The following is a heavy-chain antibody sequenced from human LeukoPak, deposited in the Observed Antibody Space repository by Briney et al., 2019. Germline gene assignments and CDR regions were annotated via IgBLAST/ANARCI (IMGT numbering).Heavy chain of an antibody. J-gene: IGHJ6*03. V-gene: IGHV3-7*01. CDR2: IKQDVNEK. CDR3: ARESRGYDILTGKYHRGYYSYYMDV. D-gene: IGHD3-9*01. Sequence: GGSLRLSCAASGFTFNSYWMSWVRQAPEKGLEWVANIKQDVNEKYYVDSVKGRFTISRDNAKNSLYLQMNSLRAEDTAVYYCARESRGYDILTGKYHRGYYSYYMDVWGKGTTVTVSS. CDR1: GFTFNSYW.